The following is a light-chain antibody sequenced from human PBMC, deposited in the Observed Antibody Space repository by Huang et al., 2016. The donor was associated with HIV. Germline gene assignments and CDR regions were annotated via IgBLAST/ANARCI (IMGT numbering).Light chain of an antibody. CDR3: QQYYSYPPFT. CDR1: QGISSY. V-gene: IGKV1-8*01. Sequence: AIRMTQSPSSLSESTGDRVTITCRASQGISSYLAWYQQKPGKAPKLLIYAASTLKSGVPSRFSGSGSGTDFTLTISCLQSEDFATYYCQQYYSYPPFTFGPGTKVDIK. CDR2: AAS. J-gene: IGKJ3*01.